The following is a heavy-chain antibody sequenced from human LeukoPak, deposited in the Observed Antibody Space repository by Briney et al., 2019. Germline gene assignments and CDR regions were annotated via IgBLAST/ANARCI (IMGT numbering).Heavy chain of an antibody. J-gene: IGHJ6*02. CDR2: MNPNSGNT. CDR3: AKDTRRSVAVYYYGMDV. Sequence: ASVKVSCKASGYTFTSYDINWVRQATGQGLEWMGWMNPNSGNTGYAQKFQGRVTITRNTSISTAYMELSSLRSEDTALYYCAKDTRRSVAVYYYGMDVWGQGTTVTVSS. V-gene: IGHV1-8*03. D-gene: IGHD6-19*01. CDR1: GYTFTSYD.